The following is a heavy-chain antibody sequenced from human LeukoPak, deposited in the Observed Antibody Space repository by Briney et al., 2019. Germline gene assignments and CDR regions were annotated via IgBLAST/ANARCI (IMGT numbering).Heavy chain of an antibody. CDR2: IKSKTDGGTA. Sequence: GGSLRLSCAASGFTFSNAWMSWVRQAPGKGLEWVGRIKSKTDGGTAEYAAPVKGRFTISRDESKNTLYLQMEGLETEDTAMYYCTSYRNTYYYFDNWGQGTLVTVSS. D-gene: IGHD3-16*01. J-gene: IGHJ4*02. CDR3: TSYRNTYYYFDN. CDR1: GFTFSNAW. V-gene: IGHV3-15*01.